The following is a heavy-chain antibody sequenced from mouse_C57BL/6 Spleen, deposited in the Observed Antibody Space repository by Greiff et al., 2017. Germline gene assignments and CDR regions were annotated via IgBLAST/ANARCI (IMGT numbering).Heavy chain of an antibody. Sequence: EVMLVESVAELVRPGASVKLSCTASGFNIKNTYMHWVKQRPEQGLEWIGRIDPANGNTKYAPKFQGKATITADTSSNTAYLQLSSLTSEDTAIXYCASIYYDYDGDYYYAMDYWGQGTSVTVSS. CDR3: ASIYYDYDGDYYYAMDY. CDR2: IDPANGNT. J-gene: IGHJ4*01. V-gene: IGHV14-3*01. D-gene: IGHD2-4*01. CDR1: GFNIKNTY.